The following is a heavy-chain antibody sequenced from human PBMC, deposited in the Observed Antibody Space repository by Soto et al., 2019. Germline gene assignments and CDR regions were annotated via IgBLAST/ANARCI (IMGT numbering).Heavy chain of an antibody. Sequence: AKGLEWVAVISYDGSNKYYADSVKGRFTISRDNSKNTLYLQMNSLRAEDTAVYYCARVPSSSGRAHFDYWGQGTLVTVYS. CDR2: ISYDGSNK. J-gene: IGHJ4*02. D-gene: IGHD2-15*01. CDR3: ARVPSSSGRAHFDY. V-gene: IGHV3-30-3*01.